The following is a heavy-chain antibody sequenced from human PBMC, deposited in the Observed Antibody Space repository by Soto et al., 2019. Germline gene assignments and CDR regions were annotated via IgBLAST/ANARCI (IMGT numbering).Heavy chain of an antibody. Sequence: XWTLGLTVTVSGGSISSYDGSWIRQPPGKGLEWIGYIYYSGSTNYNPSLKSRVTISVDTSKNQFSLKLSSVTAADTAVYYCARERGYSSGWYGNWFDPWGQGTLVTVSS. CDR2: IYYSGST. J-gene: IGHJ5*02. CDR3: ARERGYSSGWYGNWFDP. V-gene: IGHV4-59*01. CDR1: GGSISSYD. D-gene: IGHD6-19*01.